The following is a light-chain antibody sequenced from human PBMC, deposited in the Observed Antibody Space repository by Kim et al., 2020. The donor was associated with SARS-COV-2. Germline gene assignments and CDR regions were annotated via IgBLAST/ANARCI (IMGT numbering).Light chain of an antibody. CDR2: EAS. CDR1: QTVQTW. J-gene: IGKJ2*01. V-gene: IGKV1-5*03. CDR3: QQYNRYSYT. Sequence: DIQMTQSPSPLSASLGDRVTITCRANQTVQTWLAWYQQKPGKAPKLLIYEASTLATDVPSRFSGSGSGTEFTLTIDSLQPDDFATYYCQQYNRYSYTFGQGTKLEI.